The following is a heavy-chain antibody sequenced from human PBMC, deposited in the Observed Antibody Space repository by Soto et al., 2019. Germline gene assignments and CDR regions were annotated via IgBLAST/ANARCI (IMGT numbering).Heavy chain of an antibody. CDR2: IRSSSSII. V-gene: IGHV3-48*02. CDR3: ARADAWWYFDL. Sequence: EVQLVESGGGLVQPGGSLRLSCAASGFTFNSYSMNWVRQAAGKGLEWVSYIRSSSSIIYYADSVKGRFTISRDNAKNSLDLQMNSLRDEDTAVYYCARADAWWYFDLWGRGTLVTVSS. J-gene: IGHJ2*01. CDR1: GFTFNSYS.